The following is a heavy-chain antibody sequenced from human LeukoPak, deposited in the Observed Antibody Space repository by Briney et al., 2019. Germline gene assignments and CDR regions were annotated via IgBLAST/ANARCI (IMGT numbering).Heavy chain of an antibody. V-gene: IGHV4-38-2*02. CDR2: IYHSGST. Sequence: PSETLSLTCTVSGYSISSGYYWGWIRQPPGKGLEWIGSIYHSGSTYYNPSLKSRVTISVDTSKNQFSLKLSSVTAADTAVYYCAREGQSFDYWGQGTLVTVSS. J-gene: IGHJ4*02. CDR1: GYSISSGYY. CDR3: AREGQSFDY.